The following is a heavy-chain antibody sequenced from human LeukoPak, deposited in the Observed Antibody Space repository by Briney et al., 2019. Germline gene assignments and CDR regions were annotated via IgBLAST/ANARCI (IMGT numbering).Heavy chain of an antibody. CDR2: INHSGST. V-gene: IGHV4-34*01. J-gene: IGHJ5*02. CDR1: GGSFSGYY. CDR3: ARIRGKYCSSTSCYPDWFDP. D-gene: IGHD2-2*01. Sequence: SETLSLTCAVYGGSFSGYYWSWIRQPPGKGLEWIGEINHSGSTNYNPPLKSRVTISVDTSKNQFSLRLSSVTAADTAVYYCARIRGKYCSSTSCYPDWFDPWGQGTLVTVSS.